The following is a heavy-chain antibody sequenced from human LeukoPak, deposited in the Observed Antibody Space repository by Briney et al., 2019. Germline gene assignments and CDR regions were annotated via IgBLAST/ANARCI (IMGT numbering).Heavy chain of an antibody. D-gene: IGHD6-13*01. J-gene: IGHJ4*02. CDR1: GFTFSSYG. CDR2: IRYDGSNK. CDR3: EAEAAAGTYYFDY. V-gene: IGHV3-30*02. Sequence: GGSLRLSCAASGFTFSSYGMHWVRQAPGKGLEWAAFIRYDGSNKYYADSVKGRFTISRDNSKNTLYLQMNSLRAEDTAVYYCEAEAAAGTYYFDYWGQGTLVTVSS.